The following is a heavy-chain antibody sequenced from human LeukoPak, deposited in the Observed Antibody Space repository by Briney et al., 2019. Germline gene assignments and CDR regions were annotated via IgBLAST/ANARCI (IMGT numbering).Heavy chain of an antibody. CDR2: IDPNTGVR. J-gene: IGHJ4*02. Sequence: ASVKVSCKTSGYTFIIYSIHWMRQAPGQGLEWVGRIDPNTGVRNFAQEFQGRVTLTTDTSISTAYMELSSLRSDDTAVFYCAISVHVPPIPALDYRGQGALVIVSS. CDR1: GYTFIIYS. V-gene: IGHV1-2*02. CDR3: AISVHVPPIPALDY.